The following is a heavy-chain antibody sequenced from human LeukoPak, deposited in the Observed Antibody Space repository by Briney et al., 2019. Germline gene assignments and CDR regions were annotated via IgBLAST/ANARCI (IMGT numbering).Heavy chain of an antibody. D-gene: IGHD6-13*01. CDR2: ISSSGSYI. J-gene: IGHJ4*02. V-gene: IGHV3-21*01. CDR3: ASVDSSSWYVFDY. CDR1: GFTFSSYS. Sequence: GGSLRLSCAASGFTFSSYSMNWVRQAPGKGLEWVSSISSSGSYIYYADSVKGRFTISRDNAKNSLYLQMNSLRAEDTAMYYCASVDSSSWYVFDYWGQGTLVTVSS.